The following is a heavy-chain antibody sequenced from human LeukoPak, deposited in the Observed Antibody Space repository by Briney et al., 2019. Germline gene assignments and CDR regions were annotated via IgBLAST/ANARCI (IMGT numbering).Heavy chain of an antibody. Sequence: GRSLRLSCAASGFTFSSYGMHWVRQAPGKGLEWVAVISYDGSYKGYADSVRGRFTISRDTSNNTLSLLMNSLRAEDTAVYYRVKVEESSRWSYFGYWGQGTLVTVSS. J-gene: IGHJ4*02. CDR1: GFTFSSYG. V-gene: IGHV3-30*18. CDR2: ISYDGSYK. CDR3: VKVEESSRWSYFGY. D-gene: IGHD6-19*01.